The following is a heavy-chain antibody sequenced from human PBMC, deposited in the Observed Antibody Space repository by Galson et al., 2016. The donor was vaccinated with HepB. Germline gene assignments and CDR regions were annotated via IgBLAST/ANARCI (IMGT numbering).Heavy chain of an antibody. Sequence: CAISGDSVSNNGAAWNWIRQSPSRGLEWLGRTYYRTKWYSDSAAFVKGRITVNADTPKNHFSLQLNSVTPEDSAVYYCTRGRSGVLLSLFEHWGQGILVTFSS. V-gene: IGHV6-1*01. D-gene: IGHD1/OR15-1a*01. CDR3: TRGRSGVLLSLFEH. CDR2: TYYRTKWYS. J-gene: IGHJ4*02. CDR1: GDSVSNNGAA.